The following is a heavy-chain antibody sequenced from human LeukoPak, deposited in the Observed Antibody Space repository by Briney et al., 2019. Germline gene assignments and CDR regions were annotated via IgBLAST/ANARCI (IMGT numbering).Heavy chain of an antibody. V-gene: IGHV1-3*01. CDR2: INAGNGNT. J-gene: IGHJ4*02. CDR1: GYTFTSYA. D-gene: IGHD1-14*01. Sequence: ASVTVSCKASGYTFTSYAMHWVRQAPGQRLEWMGWINAGNGNTKYSQKFQGRVTITRDTSASTAYMELSSLRSEDTAVYYCARDASYGTLFFNDYWGQGTLVTVSS. CDR3: ARDASYGTLFFNDY.